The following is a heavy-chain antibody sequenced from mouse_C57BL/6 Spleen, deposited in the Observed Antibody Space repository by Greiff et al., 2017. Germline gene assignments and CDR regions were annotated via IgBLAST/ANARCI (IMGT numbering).Heavy chain of an antibody. V-gene: IGHV1-52*01. J-gene: IGHJ2*01. CDR3: AREGVYYGSSYYYCDY. CDR1: GYTFTSYW. D-gene: IGHD1-1*01. CDR2: IDPSDSET. Sequence: VQLHQPGAELVRPGSSVKLSCKASGYTFTSYWMHWVKQRPIQGLEWIGNIDPSDSETHYNQKFKDKATLTVDKSSSTAYMQRSSLTSEDSAVYYCAREGVYYGSSYYYCDYWGQGTTLTVSS.